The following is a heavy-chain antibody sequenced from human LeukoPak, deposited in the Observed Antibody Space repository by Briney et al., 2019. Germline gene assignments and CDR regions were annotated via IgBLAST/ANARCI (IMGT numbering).Heavy chain of an antibody. Sequence: GGSLRLCCAASGVSFSSSWMSWVRQAPGKGLEGVASIKQDGSEKYYVDFVKGRFSISRDNAKNSLYLQMNSLGADDTAVYYCAGGTGMDVWGQGTTVTVSS. D-gene: IGHD1-1*01. CDR3: AGGTGMDV. V-gene: IGHV3-7*05. J-gene: IGHJ6*02. CDR1: GVSFSSSW. CDR2: IKQDGSEK.